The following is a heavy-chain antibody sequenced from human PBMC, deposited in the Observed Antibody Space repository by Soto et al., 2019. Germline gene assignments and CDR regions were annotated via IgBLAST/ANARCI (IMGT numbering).Heavy chain of an antibody. CDR1: GYSISSGYY. CDR3: VRVPGSASWYETDS. D-gene: IGHD6-13*01. CDR2: TYYGASS. V-gene: IGHV4-38-2*01. Sequence: SETLSLTCAVSGYSISSGYYWGWIRQPPGKGLEWLGTTYYGASSYYNPSLRSRITILLDASTNQLSLKLSSVTAADTAVYFCVRVPGSASWYETDSWGQGILVTVSS. J-gene: IGHJ4*02.